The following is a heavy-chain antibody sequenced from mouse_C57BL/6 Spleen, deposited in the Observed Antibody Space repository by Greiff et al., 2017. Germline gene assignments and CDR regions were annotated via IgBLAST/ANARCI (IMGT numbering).Heavy chain of an antibody. Sequence: VQLKESGPELVKPGASVKMSCKASGYTFTDYNMHWVKQSHGKSLEWIGYINPNNGGTSYNQKFKGKATLTVNKSSSTAYMELRRLTSEDSAVYYCARWGDPHYAMWYRGQGTSVTASS. V-gene: IGHV1-22*01. D-gene: IGHD1-1*02. CDR1: GYTFTDYN. CDR2: INPNNGGT. J-gene: IGHJ4*01. CDR3: ARWGDPHYAMWY.